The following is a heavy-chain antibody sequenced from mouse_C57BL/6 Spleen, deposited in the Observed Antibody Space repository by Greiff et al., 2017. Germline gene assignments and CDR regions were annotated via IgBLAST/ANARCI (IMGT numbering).Heavy chain of an antibody. CDR1: GFTFSGYG. J-gene: IGHJ3*01. CDR3: ARYPFAY. CDR2: ISSGSSTI. V-gene: IGHV5-17*01. Sequence: EVMLVESGGGLVKPGGSLKLSCAASGFTFSGYGMHWVRQAPEKGLEWVAYISSGSSTIYYADTVKGRFTISRDNAKNTLFLQMTSLRSEDTAMYYCARYPFAYWGQGTLVTVSA.